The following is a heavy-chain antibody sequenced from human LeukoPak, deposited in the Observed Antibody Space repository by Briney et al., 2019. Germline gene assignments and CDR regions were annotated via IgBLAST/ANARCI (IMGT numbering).Heavy chain of an antibody. V-gene: IGHV3-23*01. D-gene: IGHD6-13*01. CDR1: GFTFSTYA. CDR3: AKGVSAAADDAFDI. CDR2: ISGSGGST. J-gene: IGHJ3*02. Sequence: PGRSLRLSCAASGFTFSTYAMHWVRQAPGKGLEWVSVISGSGGSTYYADSVKGRFTISRDNSKNTLYLQMNSLRAEDTAVYYCAKGVSAAADDAFDIWGLGTMVTVSS.